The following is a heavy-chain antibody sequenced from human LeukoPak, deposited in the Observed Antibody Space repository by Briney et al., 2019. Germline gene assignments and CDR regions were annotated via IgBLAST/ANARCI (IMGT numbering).Heavy chain of an antibody. J-gene: IGHJ4*02. CDR2: IYYSGST. CDR1: GGSISSGGYY. CDR3: TRTPSSGWLYYFDY. V-gene: IGHV4-31*03. Sequence: PSETLSLTCTVSGGSISSGGYYWSWIRQHPGKGLEWIGYIYYSGSTYYNPSLKSRVTISVDTSKNQFSLKLSSVTAADTAVYYCTRTPSSGWLYYFDYWGQGTLVTVSS. D-gene: IGHD6-19*01.